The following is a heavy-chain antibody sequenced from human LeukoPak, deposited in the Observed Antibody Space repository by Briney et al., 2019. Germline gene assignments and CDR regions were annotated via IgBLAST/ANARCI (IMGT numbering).Heavy chain of an antibody. J-gene: IGHJ5*02. Sequence: GGSLRLSCAASGFTFSDYSMSWIRQAPGKGLEWVSYISTSSSYTNYADSVKGRFTISRDNAKNSLYLQMDSLRAEDTAVYYCARDRYYASGSYNWFDPWGQGTLVTVSS. CDR2: ISTSSSYT. V-gene: IGHV3-11*05. CDR3: ARDRYYASGSYNWFDP. D-gene: IGHD3-10*01. CDR1: GFTFSDYS.